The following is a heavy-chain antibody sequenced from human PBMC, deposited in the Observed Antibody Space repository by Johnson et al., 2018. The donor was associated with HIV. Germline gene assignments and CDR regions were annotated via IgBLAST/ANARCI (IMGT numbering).Heavy chain of an antibody. CDR2: IAWDGSSA. Sequence: VQLVESGGGVVQPGRSLRLSCAASGFTFSTYAMHWVRQAPGKGLEWVSLIAWDGSSAYYADSVTGRFTIARDNSKNSLYLQMNSLRAEDTALYYCARAGYSYGLGAFDIWGQGTMVTVSS. CDR1: GFTFSTYA. D-gene: IGHD5-18*01. J-gene: IGHJ3*02. V-gene: IGHV3-43D*03. CDR3: ARAGYSYGLGAFDI.